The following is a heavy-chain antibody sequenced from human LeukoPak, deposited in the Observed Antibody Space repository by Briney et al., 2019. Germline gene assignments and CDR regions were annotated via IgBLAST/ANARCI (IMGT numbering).Heavy chain of an antibody. J-gene: IGHJ3*02. V-gene: IGHV3-7*01. Sequence: GGSLRLSCVGSGFSFRSYWLSWVRQAPGKGLEWVASMDGDGTVQYYVDSVKGRFTISRDNAKSSLYLQMNSLRAEDTAVYFCGRDFPPHASDIWGQGTMVTVSS. CDR3: GRDFPPHASDI. CDR1: GFSFRSYW. CDR2: MDGDGTVQ.